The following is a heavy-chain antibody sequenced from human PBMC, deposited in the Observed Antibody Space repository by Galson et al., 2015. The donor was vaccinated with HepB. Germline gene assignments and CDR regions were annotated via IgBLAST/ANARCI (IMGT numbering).Heavy chain of an antibody. CDR2: INAGNGNT. CDR3: AREWLFQIYYYYGMDV. CDR1: GYTFTSYA. Sequence: SVKVSCKASGYTFTSYAVHWVRQAPGQRLEWMGWINAGNGNTKYSQKFQGRVTITRDTSASTAYMELSSLRSEDTAVYYCAREWLFQIYYYYGMDVWGQGTTVTVSS. V-gene: IGHV1-3*01. J-gene: IGHJ6*02. D-gene: IGHD3-22*01.